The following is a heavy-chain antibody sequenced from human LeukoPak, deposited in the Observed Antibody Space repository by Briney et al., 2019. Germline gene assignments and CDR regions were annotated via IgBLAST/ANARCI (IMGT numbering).Heavy chain of an antibody. CDR3: ARHLNNCGDDCYIFDY. CDR2: IYYSGST. D-gene: IGHD2-21*01. Sequence: PSETLSLTCTVSGASISSYYWSWIRQPPGKGLEWIGYIYYSGSTNYNPSLKSRVTISVDTSKNQFSLRVSSVTAADTAVYYCARHLNNCGDDCYIFDYWGQGTLVTVSS. CDR1: GASISSYY. V-gene: IGHV4-59*08. J-gene: IGHJ4*02.